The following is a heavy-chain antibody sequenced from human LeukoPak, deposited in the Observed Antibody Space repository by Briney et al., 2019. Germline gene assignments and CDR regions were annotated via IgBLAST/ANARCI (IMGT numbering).Heavy chain of an antibody. D-gene: IGHD2-2*01. CDR2: ISAYNGNT. V-gene: IGHV1-18*01. J-gene: IGHJ6*03. Sequence: GASVKVSCMASGYTFRNYGINWVRQAPGQGLEWMGWISAYNGNTNYAQKLQGRVTMTTDTSTSTAYMELRSLRSDDTAVYYCARVGVPAASYYMDVWGKGTTVTVSS. CDR3: ARVGVPAASYYMDV. CDR1: GYTFRNYG.